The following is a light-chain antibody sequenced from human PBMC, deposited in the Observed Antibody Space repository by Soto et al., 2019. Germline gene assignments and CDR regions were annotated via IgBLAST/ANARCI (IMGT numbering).Light chain of an antibody. CDR1: QSVSSSY. Sequence: IVLTQSPGTLSLSPGERATLSCRASQSVSSSYLAWYQQKPGQAPRLLIYGASSRATGIPDRFSGSGSGTDFTLTISRLEPEDFAVYSCQQYGTSPPGTFGQGTRLEIK. V-gene: IGKV3-20*01. J-gene: IGKJ5*01. CDR2: GAS. CDR3: QQYGTSPPGT.